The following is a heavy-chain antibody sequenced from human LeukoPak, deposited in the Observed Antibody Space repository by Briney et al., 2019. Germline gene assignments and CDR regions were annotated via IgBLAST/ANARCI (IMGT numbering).Heavy chain of an antibody. J-gene: IGHJ4*02. D-gene: IGHD2-15*01. CDR1: GGSFSGYY. Sequence: PSETLSLTCAVYGGSFSGYYWSWIRQPPGKGLEWIGEINHSGSTNYNPSLKSRVTISVDTSKNQFSLKLSSVTAADTAVYYCARITVGYCSGGSCYRKYYFDYWGQGTLVTVSS. V-gene: IGHV4-34*01. CDR2: INHSGST. CDR3: ARITVGYCSGGSCYRKYYFDY.